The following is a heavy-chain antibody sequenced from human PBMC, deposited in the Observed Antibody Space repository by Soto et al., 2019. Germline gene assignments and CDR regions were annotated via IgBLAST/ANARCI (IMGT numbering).Heavy chain of an antibody. CDR2: INPNSGGT. CDR1: GYTFTGYY. V-gene: IGHV1-2*02. J-gene: IGHJ5*02. D-gene: IGHD7-27*01. Sequence: DSVKVSCKASGYTFTGYYMHWVRQAPGQGLEWMGWINPNSGGTNYAQKFQGRVTMTRETSISTAYMELSRLRSDDTAVYYCARDLNWALTGDLWCDPWGQGTLVTVSS. CDR3: ARDLNWALTGDLWCDP.